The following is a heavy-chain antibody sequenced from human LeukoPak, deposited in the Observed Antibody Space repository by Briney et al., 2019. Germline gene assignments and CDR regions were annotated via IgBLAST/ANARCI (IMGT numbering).Heavy chain of an antibody. CDR1: GFTFSSYW. Sequence: GGSLRLSCAASGFTFSSYWMSWVRQAPGKGLEWVANINQDGGEKYYVDSVKGRFTISRDNAKNSLYLQMNSLRAEDTAVYHCAKAVASSGYLYYFDYWGQGTLVTVSS. CDR2: INQDGGEK. V-gene: IGHV3-7*01. CDR3: AKAVASSGYLYYFDY. D-gene: IGHD3-22*01. J-gene: IGHJ4*02.